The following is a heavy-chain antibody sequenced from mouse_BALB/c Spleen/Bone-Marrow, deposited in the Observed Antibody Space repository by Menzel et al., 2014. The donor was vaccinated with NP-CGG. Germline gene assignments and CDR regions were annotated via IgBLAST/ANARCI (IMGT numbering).Heavy chain of an antibody. J-gene: IGHJ4*01. V-gene: IGHV14-3*02. CDR3: ARAYYGNYPYVMDY. D-gene: IGHD2-10*01. CDR2: VDPANGNA. CDR1: GFNIKDTY. Sequence: LVESGAELVKPGASVKLSCTASGFNIKDTYMHWVKQRPEQGLEWIGRVDPANGNAKYDPKFQGKATITADTSSNTAYLQLSSLTSEDTAVYYCARAYYGNYPYVMDYWGQGTSVTVSS.